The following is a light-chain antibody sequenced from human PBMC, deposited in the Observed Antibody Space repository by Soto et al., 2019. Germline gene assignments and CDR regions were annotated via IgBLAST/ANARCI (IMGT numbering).Light chain of an antibody. J-gene: IGLJ1*01. Sequence: QSVLTQPASVSGSPGQSITISCTGTSSDIGGFYYVSWYQHHPGKDPKLMIYQVSNRPSGVSNRFSGSKSGNTASLTISGRQAEDEADYFCSSYSSSSTFYVFGAGTKVTVL. V-gene: IGLV2-14*01. CDR2: QVS. CDR3: SSYSSSSTFYV. CDR1: SSDIGGFYY.